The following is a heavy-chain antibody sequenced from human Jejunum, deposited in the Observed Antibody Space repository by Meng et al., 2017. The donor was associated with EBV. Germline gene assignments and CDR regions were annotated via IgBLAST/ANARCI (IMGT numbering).Heavy chain of an antibody. J-gene: IGHJ4*02. CDR3: ARVVDYYERSGYPDF. Sequence: QGSGPGMLKPSEPLSLTCTFSGCSVRTASYYWSWIRQSPGKGLEWIGYIYYNGNTNYNPSLKSRATITVDTSKNQFSLKLSSVTAADTAVYYCARVVDYYERSGYPDFWGQGTLVTVSS. CDR2: IYYNGNT. D-gene: IGHD3-22*01. CDR1: GCSVRTASYY. V-gene: IGHV4-61*01.